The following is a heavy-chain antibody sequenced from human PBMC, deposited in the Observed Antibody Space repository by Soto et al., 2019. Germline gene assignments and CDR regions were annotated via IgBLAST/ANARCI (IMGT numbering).Heavy chain of an antibody. CDR1: GFTVSNNY. J-gene: IGHJ4*02. Sequence: PGGSLRLSCAASGFTVSNNYMTWVRQAPGRGLDWVSIIFSAGSTYYADSVRGRFTISRDNSKNTLYLQMSSLRAEDTAIYYCARGAGGNSWRSPTFDSWGQGTLVNVSS. D-gene: IGHD5-18*01. CDR3: ARGAGGNSWRSPTFDS. V-gene: IGHV3-66*01. CDR2: IFSAGST.